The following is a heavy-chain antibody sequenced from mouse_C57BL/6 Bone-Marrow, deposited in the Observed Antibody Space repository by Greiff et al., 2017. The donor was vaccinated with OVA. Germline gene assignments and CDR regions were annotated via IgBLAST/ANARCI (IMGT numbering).Heavy chain of an antibody. J-gene: IGHJ3*01. CDR1: GYTFTSYW. CDR3: ARGVYYSGCSYSWFAY. V-gene: IGHV1-7*01. Sequence: QVQLQQSGAELAKPGASVKLSCKASGYTFTSYWMHWVKQRPGQGLDWIGYINPSSGYTKYNQKFKDKATLTADTSTSTAYMQLSSLTSEDSALYYCARGVYYSGCSYSWFAYWGQGTLVTVSA. D-gene: IGHD1-1*01. CDR2: INPSSGYT.